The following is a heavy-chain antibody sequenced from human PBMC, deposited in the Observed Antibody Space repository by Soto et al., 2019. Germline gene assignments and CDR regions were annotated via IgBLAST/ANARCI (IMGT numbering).Heavy chain of an antibody. Sequence: EVQLVESGGGLVQPGGSLRVSCAASGFTFSDHWMSWARQAPGKGLEFVANIKRDGSETFYADSVEGRFTISRDNANNALYLHMNSLRAEDTVLYYCTRGYCSCGSCYYEYYFDYWGRGTLVTVSS. V-gene: IGHV3-7*03. CDR2: IKRDGSET. CDR1: GFTFSDHW. J-gene: IGHJ4*02. CDR3: TRGYCSCGSCYYEYYFDY. D-gene: IGHD2-15*01.